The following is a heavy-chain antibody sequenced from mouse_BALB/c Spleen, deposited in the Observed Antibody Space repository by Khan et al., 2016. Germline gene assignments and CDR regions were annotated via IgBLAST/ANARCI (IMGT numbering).Heavy chain of an antibody. CDR1: GYTFTRYW. CDR3: RSSCGSYFAY. V-gene: IGHV1-87*01. D-gene: IGHD1-1*01. CDR2: IYPGDGDT. Sequence: QVRLQQSGAELARPGASVKLSCKAPGYTFTRYWMQWVKQRPGQGLEWIGAIYPGDGDTKYTQKFTGKATFTADKSSSTDYMELSSLASEDSSIYYRRSSCGSYFAYWGQGTTLTVSS. J-gene: IGHJ2*01.